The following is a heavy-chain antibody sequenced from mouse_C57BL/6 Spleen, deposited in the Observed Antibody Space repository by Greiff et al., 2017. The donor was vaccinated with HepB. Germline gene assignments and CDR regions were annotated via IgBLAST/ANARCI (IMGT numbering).Heavy chain of an antibody. J-gene: IGHJ2*01. V-gene: IGHV3-6*01. CDR3: STMITTGYFDY. CDR2: ISYDGSN. CDR1: GYSITSGYY. Sequence: EVQLQESGPGLVKPSQSLSLTCSVTGYSITSGYYWNWIRQFPGNKLEWMGYISYDGSNNYNPSLKNRSTITRDTSKNQFFLKLNSVTTEDTATYYCSTMITTGYFDYWGKGTTLTVSS. D-gene: IGHD2-4*01.